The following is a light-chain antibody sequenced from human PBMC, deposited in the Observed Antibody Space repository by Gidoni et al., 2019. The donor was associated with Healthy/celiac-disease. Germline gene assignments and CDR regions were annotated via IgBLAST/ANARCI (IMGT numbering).Light chain of an antibody. CDR1: QSISSW. J-gene: IGKJ1*01. Sequence: DIQMTQPPSTLSASVGDRVTITCRASQSISSWLAWYQQKPGKAPKLLIYKASSLESGVPSRFSGSGSGTEFTLPISSLQPDDFATYYCQQYNSYSRTFGQGTKVEIK. CDR2: KAS. V-gene: IGKV1-5*03. CDR3: QQYNSYSRT.